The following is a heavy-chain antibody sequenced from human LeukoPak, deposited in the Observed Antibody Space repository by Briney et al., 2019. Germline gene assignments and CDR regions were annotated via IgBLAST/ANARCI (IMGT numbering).Heavy chain of an antibody. J-gene: IGHJ5*02. D-gene: IGHD2-2*03. CDR1: GYTFTSYG. Sequence: GASVKVSCKASGYTFTSYGISWVRQAPGQGLEWMGWISAYDGNTNYAQKLQGRVTMTTDTSTSTAYMELRSLRSDDTAVYYCARDGYCSSTSCPFDPWGQGTLVTVSS. V-gene: IGHV1-18*01. CDR3: ARDGYCSSTSCPFDP. CDR2: ISAYDGNT.